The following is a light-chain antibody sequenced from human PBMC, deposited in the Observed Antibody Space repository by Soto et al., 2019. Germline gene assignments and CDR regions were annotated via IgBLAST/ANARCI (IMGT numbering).Light chain of an antibody. J-gene: IGLJ1*01. CDR1: NSNIGRNT. V-gene: IGLV1-44*01. CDR3: AAWDDSLNAFYV. CDR2: TND. Sequence: QSVLTQPPSASGTHGQRVTVSCSGSNSNIGRNTVNWYQHLPGTAPKLLIYTNDQRPSGVPDRFSGSKSGTSASLAISGLQSEDEADYYCAAWDDSLNAFYVFGTGTKVTVL.